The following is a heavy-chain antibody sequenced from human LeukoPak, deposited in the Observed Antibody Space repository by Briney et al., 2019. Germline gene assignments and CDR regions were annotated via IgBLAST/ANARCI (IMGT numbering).Heavy chain of an antibody. CDR2: ISSSGSTI. CDR1: GFTFSDYY. V-gene: IGHV3-11*01. J-gene: IGHJ3*02. Sequence: GGSLRLSCAASGFTFSDYYMSWIRQAPGKGLEWVSYISSSGSTIYYADSVKGRSTISRDNAKDSLYLQMNSLRAEDTAVYYCARPGRQWELWGAFDIWGQGTMVTVSS. CDR3: ARPGRQWELWGAFDI. D-gene: IGHD1-26*01.